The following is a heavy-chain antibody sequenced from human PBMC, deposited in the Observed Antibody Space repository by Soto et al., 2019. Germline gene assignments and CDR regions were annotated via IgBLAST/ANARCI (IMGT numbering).Heavy chain of an antibody. J-gene: IGHJ5*02. Sequence: GSLRLSCAASGFTFSSYWMHWVRQAPGKGLVWVSRINSDGSSTSYADSVKGRFTISRDNAKNMLYLQMNSLRAEDTAVYYCARDTVLRFLEWLDPTPDWFDPWGQGTLVTVSS. D-gene: IGHD3-3*01. V-gene: IGHV3-74*01. CDR3: ARDTVLRFLEWLDPTPDWFDP. CDR2: INSDGSST. CDR1: GFTFSSYW.